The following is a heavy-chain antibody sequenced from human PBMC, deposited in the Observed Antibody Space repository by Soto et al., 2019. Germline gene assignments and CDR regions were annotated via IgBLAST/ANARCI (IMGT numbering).Heavy chain of an antibody. CDR2: IFPSDSDT. V-gene: IGHV5-51*01. CDR3: ARHSLIVSLIYVIYV. J-gene: IGHJ6*02. Sequence: GESLKISCKGSGYTFTNIWIGWVRQMPGKGLEWMGIIFPSDSDTRYSPSFQGQVTISADKSINTAYLQWSSLKASETAVYYCARHSLIVSLIYVIYVWGQETTVTVS. CDR1: GYTFTNIW. D-gene: IGHD2-15*01.